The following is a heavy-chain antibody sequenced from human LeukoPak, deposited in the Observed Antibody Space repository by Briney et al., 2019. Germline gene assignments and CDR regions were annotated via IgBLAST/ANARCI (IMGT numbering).Heavy chain of an antibody. J-gene: IGHJ3*02. V-gene: IGHV3-7*01. CDR3: ARDLAGPPQEAFDI. CDR1: GGSISSSSYY. Sequence: PSETLSLTCTVSGGSISSSSYYWGWIRQAPGKGLEWVANIKRDGSEKHYVDSVKGRYTISRDNAKNSVYLQMDSLRPEDTAVYHCARDLAGPPQEAFDIWGQGTMVTVSS. CDR2: IKRDGSEK.